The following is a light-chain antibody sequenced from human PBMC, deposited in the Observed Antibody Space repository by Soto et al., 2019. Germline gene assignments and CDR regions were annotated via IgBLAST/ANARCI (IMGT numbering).Light chain of an antibody. Sequence: DIQMTQSPSTLSASVGDRVTITCRASQSITDWLAWYQQKPGKAPKFLIYKASNLEGGVPSRFSGSGSRTECTLTISSVQPDDFATYSWQYWDDYSWTFGQGTKVEIK. CDR3: QYWDDYSWT. J-gene: IGKJ1*01. CDR2: KAS. CDR1: QSITDW. V-gene: IGKV1-5*03.